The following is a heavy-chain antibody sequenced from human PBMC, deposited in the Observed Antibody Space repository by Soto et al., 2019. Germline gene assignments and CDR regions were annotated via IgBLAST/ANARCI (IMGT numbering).Heavy chain of an antibody. CDR1: GDSVSSKNW. CDR2: ISQSGST. J-gene: IGHJ4*02. V-gene: IGHV4-4*02. D-gene: IGHD3-3*01. CDR3: ARGFEHDYFDY. Sequence: QVQLQESGPGLVKPSGTLSLTCAVSGDSVSSKNWWSWVRQPPGKGLEWIGEISQSGSTNYNPSLRSRATXAXXNSKNQFSLNLNSVTAADTAVYYCARGFEHDYFDYWGQGTLVTVSS.